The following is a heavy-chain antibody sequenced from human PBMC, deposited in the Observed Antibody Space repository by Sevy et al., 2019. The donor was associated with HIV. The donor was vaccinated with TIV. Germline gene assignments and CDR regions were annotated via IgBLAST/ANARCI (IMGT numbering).Heavy chain of an antibody. CDR2: IKQDGTDT. V-gene: IGHV3-7*01. D-gene: IGHD3-16*01. J-gene: IGHJ4*02. CDR3: ARALADWGSFHYSS. Sequence: GGSLRLSCAASGFTFSTYWMTWVRQAPGKGLEWMANIKQDGTDTNYVDSVRGRFTISRDNGRNLLYLHMNSLRAEDTAVYFCARALADWGSFHYSSWGRGVLVTVSS. CDR1: GFTFSTYW.